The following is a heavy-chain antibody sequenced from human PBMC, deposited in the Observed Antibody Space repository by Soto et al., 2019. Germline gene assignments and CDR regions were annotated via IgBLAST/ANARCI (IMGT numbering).Heavy chain of an antibody. CDR1: GFTFSSYG. CDR2: ISYDGSNK. J-gene: IGHJ4*02. V-gene: IGHV3-30*18. CDR3: AKADGTVTTFYFDY. Sequence: QVQLVESGGGVVQPGRSLRLSCAASGFTFSSYGMHWVRQAPGKGLEWVAVISYDGSNKYYADSVKGRFTISRDNSKNTLYLQMNSLSAEDTAVYYCAKADGTVTTFYFDYWGQGTLVTVSS. D-gene: IGHD4-17*01.